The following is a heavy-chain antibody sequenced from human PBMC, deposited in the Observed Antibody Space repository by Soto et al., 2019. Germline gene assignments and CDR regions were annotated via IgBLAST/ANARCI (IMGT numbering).Heavy chain of an antibody. Sequence: GGSLRLSCAASGFTFSSYAMSWVRQAPGKGLEWVSAISGSGGSTYYADSVKGRFTISRDNSKNTLYLQMNSLRAEDTAVYYCANIMVRGVIYYWGQGTLVTVSS. V-gene: IGHV3-23*01. CDR3: ANIMVRGVIYY. CDR1: GFTFSSYA. J-gene: IGHJ4*02. CDR2: ISGSGGST. D-gene: IGHD3-10*01.